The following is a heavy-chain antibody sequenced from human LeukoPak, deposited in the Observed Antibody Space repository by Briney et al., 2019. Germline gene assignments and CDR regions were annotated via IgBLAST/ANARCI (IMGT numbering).Heavy chain of an antibody. CDR1: GGSISGSSYY. D-gene: IGHD4-11*01. V-gene: IGHV4-39*07. Sequence: SSETLSLTCTISGGSISGSSYYWGWIRQPPGKGLEWIGSVFYSGITYNSPSLQSRVTISVDTSKNQFSLKLTSVTAADTAVYYCARDATVTGVNWFDRWGQGTLVTVSS. CDR2: VFYSGIT. J-gene: IGHJ5*02. CDR3: ARDATVTGVNWFDR.